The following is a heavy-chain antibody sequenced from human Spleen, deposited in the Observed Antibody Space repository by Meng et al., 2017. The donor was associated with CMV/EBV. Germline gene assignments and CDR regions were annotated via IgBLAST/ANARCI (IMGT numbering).Heavy chain of an antibody. CDR2: IYYSGST. CDR3: ARDGYYYDFWSHNYPGAFDI. J-gene: IGHJ3*02. Sequence: SETLSLTCTVSGGSISSSSYYWGWIRQPPGKGLEWIGYIYYSGSTNYNPSLKSRVTISVNTSKNQFSLKLSSVTAVDTAVYYCARDGYYYDFWSHNYPGAFDIWGQGTMVTVSS. V-gene: IGHV4-61*01. D-gene: IGHD3-3*01. CDR1: GGSISSSSYY.